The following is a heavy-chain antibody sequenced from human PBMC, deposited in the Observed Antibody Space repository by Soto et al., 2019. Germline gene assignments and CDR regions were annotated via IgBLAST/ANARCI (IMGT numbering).Heavy chain of an antibody. CDR2: INHSGST. CDR1: GGSFSGYY. Sequence: QVQLQQWGAGLLKPSETLSLTCAVYGGSFSGYYWSWIRQPPGKGLEWIGEINHSGSTNYNPSLRSRVTISVDTSKNQFSLKLSSVTAADTAVYYCARGRVKLTGDRRVWFDPWGQGTLVTVSS. V-gene: IGHV4-34*01. J-gene: IGHJ5*02. CDR3: ARGRVKLTGDRRVWFDP. D-gene: IGHD7-27*01.